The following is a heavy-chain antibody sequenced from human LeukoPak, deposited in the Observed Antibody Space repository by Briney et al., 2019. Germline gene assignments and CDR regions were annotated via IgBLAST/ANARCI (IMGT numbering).Heavy chain of an antibody. CDR3: ARDNSVGDYAWWFDP. Sequence: ASVKVSCKASGYTFTSYGISWVRQAPGQGLEWMGLINPSGGTTRYAQKFQGRVTMTRDLSTSTDYMELSSLRSDDTAVYFCARDNSVGDYAWWFDPWGQGTLVTVSS. D-gene: IGHD1-26*01. CDR2: INPSGGTT. J-gene: IGHJ5*02. V-gene: IGHV1-46*01. CDR1: GYTFTSYG.